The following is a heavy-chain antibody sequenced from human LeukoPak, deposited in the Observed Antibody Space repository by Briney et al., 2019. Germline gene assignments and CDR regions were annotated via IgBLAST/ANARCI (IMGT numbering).Heavy chain of an antibody. CDR3: AKFRYFDWLPDFDY. J-gene: IGHJ4*02. V-gene: IGHV3-23*01. Sequence: GGSLRLSCAAPGFTFSSYAMSWVRQAPGKGLEWVSAISGSGGSTYYADSVKGRFTISRDNSKNTLYLQMNSLRAEDTAVYYCAKFRYFDWLPDFDYWGQGTLVTVSS. CDR1: GFTFSSYA. D-gene: IGHD3-9*01. CDR2: ISGSGGST.